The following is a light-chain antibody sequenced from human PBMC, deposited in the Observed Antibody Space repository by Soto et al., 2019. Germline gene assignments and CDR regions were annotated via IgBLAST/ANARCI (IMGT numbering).Light chain of an antibody. CDR2: GAS. CDR3: QQYGSSPTT. Sequence: EIVLTQSPVPLSLSPGERATLSCRASQNLISDYLAWYQQKPGQAPRFLIYGASSRATGIPDRFSGSGSGTDFTLTISRLEPEDFAVYYCQQYGSSPTTFGQGAKVDIK. J-gene: IGKJ1*01. V-gene: IGKV3-20*01. CDR1: QNLISDY.